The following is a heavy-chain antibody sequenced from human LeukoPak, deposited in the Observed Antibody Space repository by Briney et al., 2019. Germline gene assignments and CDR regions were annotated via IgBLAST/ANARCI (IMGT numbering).Heavy chain of an antibody. V-gene: IGHV4-30-2*01. CDR3: ARVGVVTMDFDY. D-gene: IGHD4-23*01. J-gene: IGHJ4*02. Sequence: SETLSLTCAVSGGSISSGGYSWSWIRQPPGKGLEWIGYIYHSGSTYYNPSLKSRVTISVDRPKNQFSLKLSSVTAADTAVYYCARVGVVTMDFDYWGQGTLVTVSS. CDR1: GGSISSGGYS. CDR2: IYHSGST.